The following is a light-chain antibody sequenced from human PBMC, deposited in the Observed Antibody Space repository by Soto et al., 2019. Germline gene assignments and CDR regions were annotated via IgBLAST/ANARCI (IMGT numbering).Light chain of an antibody. CDR1: SSDVGGYNY. V-gene: IGLV2-8*01. CDR2: EVS. CDR3: SSYAGSNNFVV. Sequence: QSALTQPPSASGSPGRSVTIYCSGTSSDVGGYNYVSWYQQHPGKAPKLMIYEVSKRPSGVPDRFSGSKSGNTASLTVSGLQAEDEADYYCSSYAGSNNFVVFGGGTKLTVL. J-gene: IGLJ2*01.